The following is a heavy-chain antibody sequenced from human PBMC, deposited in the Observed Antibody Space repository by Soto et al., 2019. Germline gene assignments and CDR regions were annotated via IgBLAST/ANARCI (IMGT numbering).Heavy chain of an antibody. CDR3: ARDPVGNTRGGDHYYHGMDV. J-gene: IGHJ6*02. CDR2: IYYSGST. Sequence: QVQLQESGPGLVKPSQTLSLTCTVSGGSISSGDYHWTWIRQPPGKGLEWIGYIYYSGSTYYNPSLKRGGSISLETSKNQFSLKLISVTAADTAVYYCARDPVGNTRGGDHYYHGMDVWGQGTTVTVSS. V-gene: IGHV4-30-4*01. CDR1: GGSISSGDYH. D-gene: IGHD3-10*01.